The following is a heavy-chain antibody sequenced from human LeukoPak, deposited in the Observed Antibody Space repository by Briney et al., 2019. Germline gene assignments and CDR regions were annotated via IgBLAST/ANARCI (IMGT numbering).Heavy chain of an antibody. Sequence: GGSLRLSCVVSGFNFNNYGMNWVRQASGKGLDWVASIAYDGSNENYAESVKGRFTISRDNSKNTLYLQLSSLTAEDTAVYYCARPSGSVTIFGVVDYFDYWGQGSLVTVSS. V-gene: IGHV3-30*04. CDR2: IAYDGSNE. CDR3: ARPSGSVTIFGVVDYFDY. J-gene: IGHJ4*02. D-gene: IGHD3-3*01. CDR1: GFNFNNYG.